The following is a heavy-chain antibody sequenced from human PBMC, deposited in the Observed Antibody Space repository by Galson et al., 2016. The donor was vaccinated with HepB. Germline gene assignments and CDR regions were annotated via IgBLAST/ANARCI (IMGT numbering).Heavy chain of an antibody. CDR1: GFNFSDYY. CDR2: IYSGDST. CDR3: ARGKAVTGSDPLDP. J-gene: IGHJ5*02. Sequence: SLRLSCAASGFNFSDYYMTWIRQVPGKGLEWVSVIYSGDSTNYADSVKGRFTISRDNSKNTLYLQMNSLRVEDTAMYYCARGKAVTGSDPLDPWGKGTLVTVSS. V-gene: IGHV3-53*01. D-gene: IGHD6-19*01.